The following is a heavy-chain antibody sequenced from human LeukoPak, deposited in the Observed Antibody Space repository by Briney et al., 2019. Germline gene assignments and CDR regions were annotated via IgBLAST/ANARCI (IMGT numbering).Heavy chain of an antibody. J-gene: IGHJ5*02. V-gene: IGHV4-4*07. D-gene: IGHD3-10*01. CDR2: IYTSGST. Sequence: SETLSLTCTVSGGSISSYYWSWIRQAAGKGLEWMGRIYTSGSTNYNPSLKSRVTMSVDTSKNQFSLKLSSVTPADTAVYYCAKAPGGSGSFLYNWFDPWGQGTLVTVSS. CDR1: GGSISSYY. CDR3: AKAPGGSGSFLYNWFDP.